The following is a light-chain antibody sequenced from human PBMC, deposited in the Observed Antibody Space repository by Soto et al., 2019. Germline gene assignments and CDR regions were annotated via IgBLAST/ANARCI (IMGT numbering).Light chain of an antibody. CDR1: QGISSY. CDR2: AAS. Sequence: DIQLTQSPSFLSASVGDRVTITCRASQGISSYLAWYQQKPGKAPKVLMYAASILQSGVPSRFSGSGSGTEFTLTISSLQPEDFATYYCPQISTYPRTFGQGTKVEIK. CDR3: PQISTYPRT. V-gene: IGKV1-9*01. J-gene: IGKJ1*01.